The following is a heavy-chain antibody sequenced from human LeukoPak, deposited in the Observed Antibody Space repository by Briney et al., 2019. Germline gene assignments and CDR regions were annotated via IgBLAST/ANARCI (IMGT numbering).Heavy chain of an antibody. CDR2: INTDGSSV. J-gene: IGHJ4*02. CDR3: ARVKDIAVAGSPDY. D-gene: IGHD6-19*01. CDR1: GFTFSNYW. Sequence: PGGSLRLSCAASGFTFSNYWMHWVRQAPGKGPVWVSRINTDGSSVSHADSVKGRFTISRGNAKDTLYLQMNSLRAEDTAVYYCARVKDIAVAGSPDYWGQGTLVTVSS. V-gene: IGHV3-74*01.